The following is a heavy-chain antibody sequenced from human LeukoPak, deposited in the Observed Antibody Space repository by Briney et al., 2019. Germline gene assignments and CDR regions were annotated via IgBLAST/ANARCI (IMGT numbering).Heavy chain of an antibody. CDR1: GFTVSSNY. CDR2: IYSGGDT. J-gene: IGHJ4*02. D-gene: IGHD6-6*01. CDR3: ARGGAARSAGH. Sequence: GGSLRLSCAASGFTVSSNYVSWVRQAPGKGLGWASVIYSGGDTYYADSVKGRFTLSRDNSKNLLYLQMNSLRAEDTAVYYCARGGAARSAGHWGQGTLVTVSS. V-gene: IGHV3-53*01.